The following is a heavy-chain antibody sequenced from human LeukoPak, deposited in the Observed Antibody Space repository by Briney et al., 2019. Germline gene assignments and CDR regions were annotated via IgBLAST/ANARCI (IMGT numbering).Heavy chain of an antibody. CDR2: ISYDGSNK. CDR1: GFTFSSYG. CDR3: ASSLAAAGPGGDY. V-gene: IGHV3-30*03. J-gene: IGHJ4*02. Sequence: GGSLRLSCAASGFTFSSYGMHWVRQAPGKGLEWVAVISYDGSNKYYADSVKGRFTISRDNSKNTLYLQMNSLRAEDTAVYYCASSLAAAGPGGDYWGQGTLVTVSS. D-gene: IGHD6-13*01.